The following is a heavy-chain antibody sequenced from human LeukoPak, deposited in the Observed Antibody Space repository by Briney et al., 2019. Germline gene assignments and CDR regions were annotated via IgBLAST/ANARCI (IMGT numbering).Heavy chain of an antibody. D-gene: IGHD2-2*01. CDR1: GFTFSSYG. Sequence: PGGSLRLSCAASGFTFSSYGMHWVRQAPGKGLEWVAVIWYDGSNKYYADSVKGRFTISRDNSKNTLYLQMNSLRAEDTAVYYCARDGCSSTSCYPNYYYYGMDVWGKGTTVTVSS. CDR2: IWYDGSNK. J-gene: IGHJ6*04. V-gene: IGHV3-33*08. CDR3: ARDGCSSTSCYPNYYYYGMDV.